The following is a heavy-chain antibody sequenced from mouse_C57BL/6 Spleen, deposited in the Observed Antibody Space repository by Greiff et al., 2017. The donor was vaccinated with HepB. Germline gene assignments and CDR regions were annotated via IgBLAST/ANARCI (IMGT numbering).Heavy chain of an antibody. CDR1: GYSITSGYY. D-gene: IGHD1-1*01. CDR2: ISYDGSN. CDR3: ARAYGSIPYYYAMDY. J-gene: IGHJ4*01. V-gene: IGHV3-6*01. Sequence: EVQLQQSGPGLVKPSQSLSLTCSVTGYSITSGYYWNWIRQFPGNKLEWMGYISYDGSNNYNPSLKNRISITRDTSKNQFFLKLNSVTTEDTATYYCARAYGSIPYYYAMDYWGQGTSVTVSS.